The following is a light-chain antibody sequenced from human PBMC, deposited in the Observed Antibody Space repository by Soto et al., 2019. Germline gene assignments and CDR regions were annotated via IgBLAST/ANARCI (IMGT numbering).Light chain of an antibody. V-gene: IGKV1-9*01. J-gene: IGKJ1*01. CDR3: QQYNSYSS. CDR1: QVISTS. CDR2: AAS. Sequence: DIQLTQSPSFLFPSIGESVTITCRASQVISTSLAWYQVKPGKAPKLLIYAASTLESGVPSRFSATVSGTEFSLTITSLQPEDFATYYCQQYNSYSSFGQGTKVDIK.